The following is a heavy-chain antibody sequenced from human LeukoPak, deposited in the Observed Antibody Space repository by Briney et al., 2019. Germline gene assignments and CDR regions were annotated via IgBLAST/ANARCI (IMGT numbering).Heavy chain of an antibody. V-gene: IGHV1-24*01. D-gene: IGHD3-3*01. CDR3: ASRFLEWSRGAFDY. CDR1: GYTLTELS. Sequence: ASVKVSCKVSGYTLTELSMHWVRQAPGKGLEWMGGFDPEDGETIYAQKFQGRVTITRDTSASTAYMELSSLRSEDTAVYYCASRFLEWSRGAFDYWGQGTLVTVSS. CDR2: FDPEDGET. J-gene: IGHJ4*02.